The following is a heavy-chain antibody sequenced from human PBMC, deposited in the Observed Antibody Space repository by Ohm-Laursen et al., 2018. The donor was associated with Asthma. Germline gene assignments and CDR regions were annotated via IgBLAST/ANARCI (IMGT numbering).Heavy chain of an antibody. V-gene: IGHV3-15*01. D-gene: IGHD2-2*03. CDR2: IKSKTDGGTT. CDR1: GFTFSDAW. Sequence: SLRLSCAASGFTFSDAWMSWVRQAPGKGLEWVGRIKSKTDGGTTDYAAPVKGRFTISRDDSKNTLYLQMNSLKTEDTAVYYCTTDPGSMDRDFDYWGQGTLVTVSS. J-gene: IGHJ4*02. CDR3: TTDPGSMDRDFDY.